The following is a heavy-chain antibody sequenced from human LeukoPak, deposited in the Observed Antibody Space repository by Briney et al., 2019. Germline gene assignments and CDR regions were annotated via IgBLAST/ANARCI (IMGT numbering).Heavy chain of an antibody. V-gene: IGHV3-23*01. Sequence: GGSLRLSCAASGFTFSSYAMSWVRQAPGKGLEWVSTVSGSGGRTYYADSVKGRFTISRDNSMSTLYLQMNSLRAEDTAVYYCAKDTHDSSGSQYFDYWGQGALVTVSS. D-gene: IGHD3-22*01. CDR2: VSGSGGRT. CDR1: GFTFSSYA. CDR3: AKDTHDSSGSQYFDY. J-gene: IGHJ4*02.